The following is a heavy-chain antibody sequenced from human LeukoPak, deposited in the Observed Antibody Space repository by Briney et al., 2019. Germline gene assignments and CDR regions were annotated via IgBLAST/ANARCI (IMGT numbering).Heavy chain of an antibody. CDR1: GYSYTSYW. V-gene: IGHV5-51*01. CDR3: ARHGSAFVDTAMVFAFDI. Sequence: GESLKISCKGSGYSYTSYWIGWARQMPGKGLEWMGIIYPGDSDTRYSPSFQGQVTISADKSISTAYLQWSSLKASDTAMYYCARHGSAFVDTAMVFAFDIWGHGTMVTVSS. J-gene: IGHJ3*02. D-gene: IGHD5-18*01. CDR2: IYPGDSDT.